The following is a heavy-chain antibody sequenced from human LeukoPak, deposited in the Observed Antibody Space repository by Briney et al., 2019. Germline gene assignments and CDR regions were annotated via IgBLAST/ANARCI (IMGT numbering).Heavy chain of an antibody. CDR2: ISWNSGSI. D-gene: IGHD5-12*01. CDR1: GFTFDDYA. Sequence: PGGSLRLSCAASGFTFDDYAMHWVRQAPGKGLEWVSGISWNSGSIGYADSVKGQFTISRDNAKNSLYLQMNSLRAEDTAVYYCARDPEISGYSGYDSPINWFDPWGQGTLVTVSS. V-gene: IGHV3-9*01. CDR3: ARDPEISGYSGYDSPINWFDP. J-gene: IGHJ5*02.